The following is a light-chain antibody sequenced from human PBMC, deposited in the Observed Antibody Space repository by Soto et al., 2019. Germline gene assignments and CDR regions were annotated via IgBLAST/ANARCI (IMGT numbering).Light chain of an antibody. CDR2: GAS. Sequence: IVRTQSPASLSVSKGERATVACRSSQSVSSNLAWYQQKPGQAPRLLIYGASTRATGIPARFSGSGSGTEFTLTISSLQSEDFAVYYCQQRANWPPTFGQGSMV. V-gene: IGKV3-15*01. CDR3: QQRANWPPT. J-gene: IGKJ1*01. CDR1: QSVSSN.